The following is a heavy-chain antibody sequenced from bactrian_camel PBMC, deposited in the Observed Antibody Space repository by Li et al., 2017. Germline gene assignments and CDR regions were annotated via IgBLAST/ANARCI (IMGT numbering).Heavy chain of an antibody. CDR3: ATQVIAGVNPVRTEYNY. CDR2: LYTGNNAT. CDR1: GYFPYSRLC. V-gene: IGHV3S1*01. J-gene: IGHJ4*01. Sequence: HVQLVESGGGSAQDGGSLSITCVASGYFPYSRLCMAWFRQAPGKEREAVATLYTGNNATYYSDSVKDRFTISRDNAQNTVYLQMNTVKTEDTAVYYCATQVIAGVNPVRTEYNYWGQGTQVTVS. D-gene: IGHD6*01.